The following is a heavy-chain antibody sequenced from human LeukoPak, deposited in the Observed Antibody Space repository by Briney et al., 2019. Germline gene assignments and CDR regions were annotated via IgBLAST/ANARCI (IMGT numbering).Heavy chain of an antibody. V-gene: IGHV3-30*18. CDR2: MSKDGSKT. CDR3: AKSSGFGGLFDS. J-gene: IGHJ4*02. Sequence: PGGSLRLSCAASGFTFSDYYMSWVRQAPGKGLEWVALMSKDGSKTYYADSVKGRFTISRDISQNTLFLQLNSLRAEDTALYFCAKSSGFGGLFDSWGQGTRVIVSS. CDR1: GFTFSDYY. D-gene: IGHD3-10*01.